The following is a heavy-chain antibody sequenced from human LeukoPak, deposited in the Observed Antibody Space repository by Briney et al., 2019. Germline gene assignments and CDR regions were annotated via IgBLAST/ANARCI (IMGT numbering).Heavy chain of an antibody. CDR2: IYYSGST. V-gene: IGHV4-30-4*01. CDR1: GGSISSGDYY. J-gene: IGHJ4*02. D-gene: IGHD2-21*02. Sequence: SETLSLTCTVSGGSISSGDYYWSWIRQPPGKGLEWIGYIYYSGSTYYNPSLKSRVTISVDTSKNQFPLKLSSVTAADTAVYYCARESHIVVVTALTSSFDYWGQGTLVTVSS. CDR3: ARESHIVVVTALTSSFDY.